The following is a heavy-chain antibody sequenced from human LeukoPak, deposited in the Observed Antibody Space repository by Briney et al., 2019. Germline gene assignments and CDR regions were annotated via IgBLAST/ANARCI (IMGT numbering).Heavy chain of an antibody. Sequence: SETLSLTCTVSGGSISSYYWSWIRQPPGKGLEWIGYIYYSGSTNYDPSLKSRVTISVDTSKNQFSLKLSSVTAADTAVYYCAREAGYYDXSGYYPXXXYFDYWGQGXLVTVS. CDR1: GGSISSYY. J-gene: IGHJ4*02. CDR2: IYYSGST. V-gene: IGHV4-59*01. CDR3: AREAGYYDXSGYYPXXXYFDY. D-gene: IGHD3-22*01.